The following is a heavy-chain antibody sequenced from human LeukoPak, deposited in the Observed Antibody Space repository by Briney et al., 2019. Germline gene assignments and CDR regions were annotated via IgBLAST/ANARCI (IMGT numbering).Heavy chain of an antibody. CDR3: ARRRVVVVAATVPSLKRYWYFDL. CDR1: GGSFGGYY. J-gene: IGHJ2*01. Sequence: SETLSLTCAVYGGSFGGYYWSWIRQPPGKGLEWIGEINHSGSTNYNPSLKSRVTISVDTSKNQFSLKLRSVSAADTAVYYCARRRVVVVAATVPSLKRYWYFDLWGRGTLVTVSS. CDR2: INHSGST. D-gene: IGHD2-15*01. V-gene: IGHV4-34*01.